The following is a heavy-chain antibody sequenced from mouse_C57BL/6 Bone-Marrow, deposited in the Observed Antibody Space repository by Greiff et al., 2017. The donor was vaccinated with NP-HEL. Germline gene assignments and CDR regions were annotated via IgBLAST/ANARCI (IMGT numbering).Heavy chain of an antibody. Sequence: EVKVVESGGGLVQSGRSLRLSCATSGFTFSDFYMEWVRQAPGKGLEWIAASRNKANDYTTEYSASVKGRFIVSRDTSQSILYLQMNALRAEDTAIYYCARDADSSGYAMDYWGQGTSVTVSS. D-gene: IGHD3-2*02. CDR3: ARDADSSGYAMDY. CDR2: SRNKANDYTT. J-gene: IGHJ4*01. V-gene: IGHV7-1*01. CDR1: GFTFSDFY.